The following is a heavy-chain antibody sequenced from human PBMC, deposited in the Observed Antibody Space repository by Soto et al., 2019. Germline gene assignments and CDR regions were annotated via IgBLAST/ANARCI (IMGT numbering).Heavy chain of an antibody. D-gene: IGHD6-19*01. Sequence: VKVSCKASRVAFSKFIVTWVRQAPGLGLEWVGGIIPIFGTANYAQKFQGRVTITADESTSTSYMEVNNLRSEDTAVYYCAKVRYSSPMGYYYGMDVWGQGTTVTVSS. V-gene: IGHV1-69*13. CDR1: RVAFSKFI. J-gene: IGHJ6*02. CDR2: IIPIFGTA. CDR3: AKVRYSSPMGYYYGMDV.